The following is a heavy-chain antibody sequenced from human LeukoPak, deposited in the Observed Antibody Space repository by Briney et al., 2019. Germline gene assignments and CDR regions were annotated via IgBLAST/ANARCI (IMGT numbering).Heavy chain of an antibody. V-gene: IGHV4-59*12. CDR3: ARDRFGEFYAFDI. CDR2: IYYSGST. CDR1: GGSISSYY. D-gene: IGHD3-10*01. Sequence: SVTLSLTCTVSGGSISSYYWSWIRQPPGKGLEWIGYIYYSGSTNYNPSLKSRVTISVDTSKNQFSLKLSSVTAADTAVYYCARDRFGEFYAFDIWGQGTMVTVSS. J-gene: IGHJ3*02.